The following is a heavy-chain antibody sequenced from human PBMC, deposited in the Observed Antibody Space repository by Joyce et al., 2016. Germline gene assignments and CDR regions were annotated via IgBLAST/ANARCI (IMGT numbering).Heavy chain of an antibody. V-gene: IGHV5-51*01. CDR1: GYSFTSYW. D-gene: IGHD3-10*01. CDR2: IYPGDSDT. CDR3: ARYLKTYYYYYGMDV. J-gene: IGHJ6*02. Sequence: EVQLVQSGAEVKKPGESLKISCKGSGYSFTSYWIGWVRQMPGKGRWWMVIIYPGDSDTRYSPSFQGQGTISADKSISTAYLQWSSLKASDTAMYYCARYLKTYYYYYGMDVWGQGTTVTVSS.